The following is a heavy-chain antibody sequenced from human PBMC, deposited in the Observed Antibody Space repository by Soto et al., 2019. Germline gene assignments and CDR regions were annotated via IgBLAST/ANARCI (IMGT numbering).Heavy chain of an antibody. CDR2: ISAYNGNT. CDR1: GYTFTSYG. Sequence: QVQLVQSGAEVKKPGASVKVSCKASGYTFTSYGISWVRQAPGQGLEWMGWISAYNGNTNYAQKLQGRVTMTTDTSTSTAYMELRRLRSDDTAVYYCARGDETYCGGDCYKTPYFDYWGQGTLVTVSS. CDR3: ARGDETYCGGDCYKTPYFDY. V-gene: IGHV1-18*01. J-gene: IGHJ4*02. D-gene: IGHD2-21*01.